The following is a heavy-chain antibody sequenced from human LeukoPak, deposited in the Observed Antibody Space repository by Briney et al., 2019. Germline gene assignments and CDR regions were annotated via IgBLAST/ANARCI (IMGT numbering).Heavy chain of an antibody. CDR3: ARSITIFGVVPLRGFDY. CDR2: IYYSGST. CDR1: GGSLNSGGYF. Sequence: SETLSLTCSVSGGSLNSGGYFWSWIRQHPGKGLEWIGYIYYSGSTNYNPSLKSRVTISVDTSKNQFSLKLSSVTAADTAVYYCARSITIFGVVPLRGFDYWGQGTLVTVSS. V-gene: IGHV4-61*08. J-gene: IGHJ4*02. D-gene: IGHD3-3*01.